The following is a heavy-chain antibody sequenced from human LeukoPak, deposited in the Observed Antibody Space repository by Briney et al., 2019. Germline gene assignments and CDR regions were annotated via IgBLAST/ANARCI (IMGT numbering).Heavy chain of an antibody. CDR1: GGTFSIYA. V-gene: IGHV1-69*01. CDR2: IIPIFGTA. D-gene: IGHD6-19*01. J-gene: IGHJ6*02. Sequence: ASVKVSCTASGGTFSIYAISWVRQAPGQGLEWVGGIIPIFGTANYAQKFQGRVTITADESTSTAYMELSSLRSEDTAVYYCAKEVAGDYYGMDVWGQGTTVTVSS. CDR3: AKEVAGDYYGMDV.